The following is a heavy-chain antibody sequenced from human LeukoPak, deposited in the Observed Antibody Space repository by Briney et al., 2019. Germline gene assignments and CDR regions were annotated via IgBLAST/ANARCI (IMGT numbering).Heavy chain of an antibody. J-gene: IGHJ4*02. CDR3: AKGAEIDH. V-gene: IGHV3-23*01. CDR1: GFNFNNFD. CDR2: MTGPADTT. Sequence: GGSLRLSCAASGFNFNNFDMSWVRQAPGKGLEWLSAMTGPADTTYYAESVKGRFTISRDYSKSMVFLQMNSLRVEDTAIYYCAKGAEIDHWGQGTLVTVSS.